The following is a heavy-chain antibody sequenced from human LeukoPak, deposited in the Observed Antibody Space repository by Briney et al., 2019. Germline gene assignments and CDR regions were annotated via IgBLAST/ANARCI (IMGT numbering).Heavy chain of an antibody. Sequence: GGSLRLSCAASGFTFSNYAMSWVRQAPGKGLEWVSALSGSGGSTYYADSAKGRFTISRDNAKNSLYLQMNGLRAEDTAVYYCARVSTSYDPYMDVWGKGTTVTVSS. CDR1: GFTFSNYA. CDR2: LSGSGGST. CDR3: ARVSTSYDPYMDV. J-gene: IGHJ6*03. D-gene: IGHD3-3*01. V-gene: IGHV3-23*01.